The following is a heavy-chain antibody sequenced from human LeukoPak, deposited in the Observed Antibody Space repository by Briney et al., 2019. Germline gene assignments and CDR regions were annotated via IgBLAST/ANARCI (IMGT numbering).Heavy chain of an antibody. CDR3: AHTRRGYGAV. Sequence: TLSLTCTVSGGSISSYYWSWIRQPPGKALEWLALIYWDDDKRYSPSLKSRLTITKDTSKNQVVLTMTNMDPVDTATYYCAHTRRGYGAVWGKGTTVTVSS. CDR1: GGSISSYYW. J-gene: IGHJ6*04. V-gene: IGHV2-5*08. CDR2: IYWDDDK. D-gene: IGHD5-18*01.